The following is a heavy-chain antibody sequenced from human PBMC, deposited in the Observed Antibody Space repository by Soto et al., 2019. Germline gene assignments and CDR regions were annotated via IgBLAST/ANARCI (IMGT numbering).Heavy chain of an antibody. V-gene: IGHV3-30-3*01. D-gene: IGHD6-13*01. CDR3: AREIAAAVDY. Sequence: GGSLRLSCAASGFTFSSYAMHWVRQAPGKGLEWVAVISYDGSNKYYADSVKGRFTISRDNSKNTLYLQMNSLRAEDTAVYYCAREIAAAVDYWGQGTLVTISS. CDR1: GFTFSSYA. CDR2: ISYDGSNK. J-gene: IGHJ4*02.